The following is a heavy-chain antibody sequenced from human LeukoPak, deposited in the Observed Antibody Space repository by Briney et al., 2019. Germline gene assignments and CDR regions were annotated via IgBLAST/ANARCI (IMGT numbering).Heavy chain of an antibody. CDR2: IKQDGSQK. D-gene: IGHD2-2*02. V-gene: IGHV3-7*04. Sequence: GGSLRLSCAASGFTFSYYWMTWVRQAPGKGLEWVANIKQDGSQKYYVDSVKGRFTISRDNAKNSLYLQMNSLRAEDTAMYYGVMEGSYCSSTSCYRYYGMDVWGQGTTVTVSS. J-gene: IGHJ6*02. CDR1: GFTFSYYW. CDR3: VMEGSYCSSTSCYRYYGMDV.